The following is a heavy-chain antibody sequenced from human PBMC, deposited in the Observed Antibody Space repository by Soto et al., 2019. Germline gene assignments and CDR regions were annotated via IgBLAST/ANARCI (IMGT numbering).Heavy chain of an antibody. D-gene: IGHD3-9*01. CDR3: AKNVWGITIFGGMDV. Sequence: PGGSLRLSCAASGFTFSSYWMHWVRQAPGKGLVWVSRINSDGSSTSYADSVKGRFTISRDNAKNSRYLQMNGLRAEDTAVYYCAKNVWGITIFGGMDVWGQGTTVTVSS. V-gene: IGHV3-74*01. J-gene: IGHJ6*02. CDR1: GFTFSSYW. CDR2: INSDGSST.